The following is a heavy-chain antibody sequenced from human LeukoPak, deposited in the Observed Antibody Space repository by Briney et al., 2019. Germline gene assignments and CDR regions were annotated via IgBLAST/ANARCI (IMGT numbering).Heavy chain of an antibody. CDR3: ARGRYCSSTSCPGDAFDF. Sequence: SETLSLTCTVSGGSISSYYWSWIRQPAGKGLEWIGHIYTSGSTNYNPSLKSRVTMSVDTSKNQFSLKLSSVTAADTAVYYCARGRYCSSTSCPGDAFDFWGQGTMVTVSS. D-gene: IGHD2-2*01. V-gene: IGHV4-4*07. J-gene: IGHJ3*01. CDR1: GGSISSYY. CDR2: IYTSGST.